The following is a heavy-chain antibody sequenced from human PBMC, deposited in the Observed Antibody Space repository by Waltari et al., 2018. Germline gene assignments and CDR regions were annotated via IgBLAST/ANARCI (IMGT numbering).Heavy chain of an antibody. V-gene: IGHV4-39*07. D-gene: IGHD1-1*01. CDR3: ARDHGRINWNDGSPYRVGMDV. CDR2: IYYSGRT. Sequence: QLQLQESGPGLVKPSETLSLTCTVSGGSISSSSYYWGWIRQPPGKGLEWIGSIYYSGRTYDNPSLKSRVTIAVDTSKNQFSLKLRSVTAADTAVYYWARDHGRINWNDGSPYRVGMDVWGQGTTVTVSS. CDR1: GGSISSSSYY. J-gene: IGHJ6*02.